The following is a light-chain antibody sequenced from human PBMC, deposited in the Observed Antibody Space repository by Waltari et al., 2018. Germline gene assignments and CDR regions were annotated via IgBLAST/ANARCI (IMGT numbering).Light chain of an antibody. CDR1: QSISSY. CDR3: QQTYTTPRT. Sequence: DIQMNQSPSSLSASVGDRVTISCRASQSISSYLNWYQQKPGKAPKLLIYAASSLQSGVPSRFSGSGSGTDFTLTISSLQPEDFATYYCQQTYTTPRTFGQGTKVEI. CDR2: AAS. J-gene: IGKJ1*01. V-gene: IGKV1-39*01.